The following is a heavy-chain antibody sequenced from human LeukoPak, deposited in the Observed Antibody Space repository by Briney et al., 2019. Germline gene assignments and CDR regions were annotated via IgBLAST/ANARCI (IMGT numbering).Heavy chain of an antibody. J-gene: IGHJ4*02. CDR1: GFTFSSYG. CDR2: IWYDGSNK. V-gene: IGHV3-33*06. CDR3: AKDASWRAGTFLFDY. Sequence: AGGSLRLSCAASGFTFSSYGMHWVRQAPGKGLEWVADIWYDGSNKYYADSVKGRFTISRDNSKNTLYLQMNSLRAEDTAVYYCAKDASWRAGTFLFDYWGQGTLVTVSS. D-gene: IGHD1-1*01.